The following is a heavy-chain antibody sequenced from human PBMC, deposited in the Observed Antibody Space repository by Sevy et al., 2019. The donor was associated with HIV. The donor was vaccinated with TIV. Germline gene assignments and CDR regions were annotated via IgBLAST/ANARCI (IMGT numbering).Heavy chain of an antibody. J-gene: IGHJ4*02. CDR1: GGSISSYY. V-gene: IGHV4-59*12. Sequence: SEILSLTCTVSGGSISSYYWSWIRQPPGKGLEWIGYIYYSGSTNYNPSLKSRVTISVDTSKNQFSLKLSSVTAADTAVYYCARTTYDFWSGYRTGEYYFDYWGQGTLVTVSS. CDR2: IYYSGST. CDR3: ARTTYDFWSGYRTGEYYFDY. D-gene: IGHD3-3*01.